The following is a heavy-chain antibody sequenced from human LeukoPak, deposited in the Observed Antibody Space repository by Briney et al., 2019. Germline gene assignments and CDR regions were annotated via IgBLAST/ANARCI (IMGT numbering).Heavy chain of an antibody. Sequence: SETLSLTCTVSGYSISSGYYWGWIRQPPGKGLEWIGSIYHSGSTYCNPSLKSRVTISVDTSKNQFSLKLSSVTAADTAVYYCASRMRIEQWLVPGYWGQGTLVTVSS. CDR3: ASRMRIEQWLVPGY. D-gene: IGHD6-19*01. J-gene: IGHJ4*02. CDR1: GYSISSGYY. CDR2: IYHSGST. V-gene: IGHV4-38-2*02.